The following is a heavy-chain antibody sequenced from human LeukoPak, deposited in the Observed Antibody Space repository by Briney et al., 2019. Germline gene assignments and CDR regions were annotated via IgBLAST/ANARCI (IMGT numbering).Heavy chain of an antibody. J-gene: IGHJ4*02. CDR1: GGSFSGYY. D-gene: IGHD2-2*01. V-gene: IGHV4-34*01. CDR2: INHSGST. CDR3: ARGARYCSSTSCYRSGYYFDY. Sequence: PSETLSLTCAVYGGSFSGYYWSWIHQPPGKGLEWIGEINHSGSTNYNPSLKSRVTISVDTSKNQFSLKLSSVTAADTAVYYCARGARYCSSTSCYRSGYYFDYWGQGTLVTVSS.